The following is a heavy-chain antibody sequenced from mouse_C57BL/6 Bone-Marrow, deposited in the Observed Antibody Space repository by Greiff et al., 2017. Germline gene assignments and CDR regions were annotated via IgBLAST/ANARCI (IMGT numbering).Heavy chain of an antibody. CDR2: IWSGGST. CDR1: GFSLTSYG. V-gene: IGHV2-2*01. J-gene: IGHJ1*03. CDR3: ARKGDGYAYWYFDV. D-gene: IGHD2-2*01. Sequence: QVQLKQSGPGLVQPSQSLSITCTVSGFSLTSYGVHWVRQSPGKGLEWLGVIWSGGSTDYNAAFISRLSISKDNSKSQVFFKMNSLQADDTAIYYCARKGDGYAYWYFDVWGTGTTVTVSS.